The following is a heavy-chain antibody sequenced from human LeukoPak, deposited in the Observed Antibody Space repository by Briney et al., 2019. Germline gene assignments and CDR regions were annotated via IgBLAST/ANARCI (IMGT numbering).Heavy chain of an antibody. Sequence: SETLSLTCAVSGGPISSYYWSWIRQPPGKGLEWIAYIYSSGNTNYNPSFKSRVTISVDTSKNQFSLKLTSVAAADTAIYYCARQPSGTAAFDIWGQGTMVIVSS. V-gene: IGHV4-59*08. CDR2: IYSSGNT. CDR3: ARQPSGTAAFDI. D-gene: IGHD1/OR15-1a*01. CDR1: GGPISSYY. J-gene: IGHJ3*02.